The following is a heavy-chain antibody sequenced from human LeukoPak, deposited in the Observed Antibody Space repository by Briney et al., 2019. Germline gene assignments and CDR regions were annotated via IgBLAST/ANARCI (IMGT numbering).Heavy chain of an antibody. Sequence: GASVTVSCKASGYTFTSYDIHWVRPATGQGLEWMGWMNPNRGNTGYAQKFLGRVTMTRNTSISTAYMELSSLRSEDTAVYYCARGPYGSGSGSWFDPWGQGTLVTVSS. CDR2: MNPNRGNT. CDR3: ARGPYGSGSGSWFDP. CDR1: GYTFTSYD. V-gene: IGHV1-8*01. J-gene: IGHJ5*02. D-gene: IGHD3-10*01.